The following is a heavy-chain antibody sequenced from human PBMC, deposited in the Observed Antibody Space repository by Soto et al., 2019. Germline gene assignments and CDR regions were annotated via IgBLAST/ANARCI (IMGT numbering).Heavy chain of an antibody. CDR2: INAGNGNT. J-gene: IGHJ4*02. CDR3: ARNRLRGYPHAGPVDY. D-gene: IGHD5-12*01. V-gene: IGHV1-3*01. Sequence: ASVKVSCKASGYTFTSYAMHWVRQAPGQRLEWMGWINAGNGNTKYSQKFQGRVTITRDTSASTAYMELSSLRSEDTAVYYCARNRLRGYPHAGPVDYWGQGTLVPSPQ. CDR1: GYTFTSYA.